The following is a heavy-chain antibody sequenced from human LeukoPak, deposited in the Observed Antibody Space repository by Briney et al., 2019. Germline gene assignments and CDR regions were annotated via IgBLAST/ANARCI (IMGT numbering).Heavy chain of an antibody. Sequence: SETLSLTCTVSGGSISSYYWSWIRQPPGKGLEWIGNIYNSGGTYYNPSLQSRVTISVDTSKNQFSLKLSSVTAADTAVYYCARLERGVQLWLTYFWFHPLGQGTLVTVSS. D-gene: IGHD5-18*01. CDR2: IYNSGGT. J-gene: IGHJ5*02. CDR1: GGSISSYY. V-gene: IGHV4-4*08. CDR3: ARLERGVQLWLTYFWFHP.